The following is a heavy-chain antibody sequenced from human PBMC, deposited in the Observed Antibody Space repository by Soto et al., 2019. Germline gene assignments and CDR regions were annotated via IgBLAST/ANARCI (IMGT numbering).Heavy chain of an antibody. CDR1: GFTFDDYA. Sequence: AQLVESGGGLVQPGRSLRLSCAASGFTFDDYAMHWVRQAPGKGLEWVSGISWGSGSIDYADSVKGRFTISRDNAKNSLYLQMNSLRAEDTALYYCAKDAAYYFDYWGQGTLVTVSS. CDR3: AKDAAYYFDY. CDR2: ISWGSGSI. V-gene: IGHV3-9*01. D-gene: IGHD6-25*01. J-gene: IGHJ4*02.